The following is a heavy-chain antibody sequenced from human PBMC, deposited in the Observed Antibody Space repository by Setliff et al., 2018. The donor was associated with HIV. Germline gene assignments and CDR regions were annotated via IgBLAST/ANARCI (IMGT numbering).Heavy chain of an antibody. CDR3: ARQRDFDWLLQNYYYMDV. D-gene: IGHD3-9*01. V-gene: IGHV4-39*01. CDR2: MSYSGSA. CDR1: GGSISSRDYY. Sequence: SETLSLTCTVSGGSISSRDYYWGWIRQPPGKGLEWIGSMSYSGSAYYNPSLKSRVTISVDTSKSQFSLRLSSATAADTAVYYCARQRDFDWLLQNYYYMDVWGKGATVTVSS. J-gene: IGHJ6*03.